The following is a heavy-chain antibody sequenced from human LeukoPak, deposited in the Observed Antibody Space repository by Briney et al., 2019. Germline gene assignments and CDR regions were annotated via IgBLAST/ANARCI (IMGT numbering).Heavy chain of an antibody. D-gene: IGHD3-3*01. CDR3: ARDVTTIFGDAFDI. CDR1: GGSISSGGYY. Sequence: TSQTLSLTCTVSGGSISSGGYYWSWIRQHPGKGLEWIGYIYYSGNTNYNPSLKSRVTMSVDTSKNQFSLKLSSVTAADTAVYYCARDVTTIFGDAFDIWGQGTMVTVSS. J-gene: IGHJ3*02. CDR2: IYYSGNT. V-gene: IGHV4-31*03.